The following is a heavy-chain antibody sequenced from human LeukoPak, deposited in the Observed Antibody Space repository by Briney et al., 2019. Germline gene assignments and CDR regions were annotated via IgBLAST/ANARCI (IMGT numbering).Heavy chain of an antibody. CDR3: ARGITGGWYYYMDV. Sequence: PSETLSLTCTVSGGSISSYYWSWIRQPPGKGLEWIGYIYYSGSTNYNPSLKSRVTISVDASKNQFSLKLSSVTAADTAVYYCARGITGGWYYYMDVWGKGTTVTVSS. CDR2: IYYSGST. J-gene: IGHJ6*03. D-gene: IGHD3-16*01. CDR1: GGSISSYY. V-gene: IGHV4-59*12.